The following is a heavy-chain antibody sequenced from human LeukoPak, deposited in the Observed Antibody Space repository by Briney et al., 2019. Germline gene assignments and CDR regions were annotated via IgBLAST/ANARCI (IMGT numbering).Heavy chain of an antibody. CDR2: ISGSGGST. J-gene: IGHJ6*02. V-gene: IGHV3-23*01. Sequence: GGSLRLSCAASGFTFSSYAMSWVRLAPGKGLEWVSAISGSGGSTYYADSVKGRFTISRDNSKNTLYLQMNSLRAEDTAVYYCATEYYYDSSGPYYYGMDVWGQGTTVTVSS. CDR3: ATEYYYDSSGPYYYGMDV. D-gene: IGHD3-22*01. CDR1: GFTFSSYA.